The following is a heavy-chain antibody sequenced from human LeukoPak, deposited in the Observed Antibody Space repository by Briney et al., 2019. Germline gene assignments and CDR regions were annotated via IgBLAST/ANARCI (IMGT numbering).Heavy chain of an antibody. CDR1: GYTFTGYY. CDR3: ARIGLDDSSGYYYVGKDDAFDI. CDR2: INPNRGGT. V-gene: IGHV1-2*02. D-gene: IGHD3-22*01. Sequence: ASVKVSCKASGYTFTGYYMHWVRQAPGHGLEWMGEINPNRGGTNYAQKFQGRCTMTRELSIRRAYMELSKLSSDYTAGYYCARIGLDDSSGYYYVGKDDAFDIWGQGTMVIVSS. J-gene: IGHJ3*02.